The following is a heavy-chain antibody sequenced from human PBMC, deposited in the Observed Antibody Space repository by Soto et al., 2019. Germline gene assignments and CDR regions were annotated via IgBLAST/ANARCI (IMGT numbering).Heavy chain of an antibody. J-gene: IGHJ5*02. CDR3: ARKDYDFWSGPYNWFDP. CDR1: GYTFTGYY. D-gene: IGHD3-3*01. Sequence: ASVKVSCKASGYTFTGYYMHWVRQAPGQGLEWMGWINPNSGGTNYAQKFQGWVTMTRDTSISTAYMELSSLRSEDTAVYYCARKDYDFWSGPYNWFDPWGQGTLVTVSS. CDR2: INPNSGGT. V-gene: IGHV1-2*04.